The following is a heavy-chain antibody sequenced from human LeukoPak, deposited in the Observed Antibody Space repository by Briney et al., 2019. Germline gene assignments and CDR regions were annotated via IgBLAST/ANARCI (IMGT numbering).Heavy chain of an antibody. V-gene: IGHV4-31*03. CDR2: IYYSGST. J-gene: IGHJ4*02. CDR3: ASSTYYYDKNEGGFDY. CDR1: GGSISSGGYY. D-gene: IGHD3-22*01. Sequence: SETLSLTCTVSGGSISSGGYYWSWIRQHLGKGLEWIGYIYYSGSTYYNPSLKSRVTISVDTSKNQFSLKLSSVTAADTAVYYCASSTYYYDKNEGGFDYWGQGTPVTVSS.